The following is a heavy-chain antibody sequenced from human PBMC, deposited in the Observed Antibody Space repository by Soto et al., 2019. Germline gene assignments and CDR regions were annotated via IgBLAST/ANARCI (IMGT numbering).Heavy chain of an antibody. CDR1: GASISSGGYY. V-gene: IGHV4-31*03. Sequence: SETLSLTCTVSGASISSGGYYWNRIRQHPGKGLEWIGDIYYSGSTYYNPSLKSRVTISVDTSKKQFSLKLSSVTAADTAVYCCARDAGDYGGPGAFDYWGQGTLVTVSS. CDR2: IYYSGST. J-gene: IGHJ4*02. CDR3: ARDAGDYGGPGAFDY. D-gene: IGHD4-17*01.